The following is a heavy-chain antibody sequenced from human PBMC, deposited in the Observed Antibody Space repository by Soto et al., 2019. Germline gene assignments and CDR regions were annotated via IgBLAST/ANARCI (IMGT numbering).Heavy chain of an antibody. Sequence: QVQLQESGPGLVKPSETLSLTCTVSGGSISSYYWSWIRQPPGKGLEWIGYIYYSGSTNYNPSLKIRVTISVDTAKNQSSLKLSSVTAADTAVYYCARRYGTTFAYWGQGTLVTVSS. CDR3: ARRYGTTFAY. V-gene: IGHV4-59*01. CDR2: IYYSGST. J-gene: IGHJ4*02. CDR1: GGSISSYY. D-gene: IGHD1-7*01.